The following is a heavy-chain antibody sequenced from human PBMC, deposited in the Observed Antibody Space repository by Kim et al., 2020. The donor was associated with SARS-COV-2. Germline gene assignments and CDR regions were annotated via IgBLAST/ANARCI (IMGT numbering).Heavy chain of an antibody. V-gene: IGHV4-61*02. D-gene: IGHD5-18*01. Sequence: SETLSLTCTVSGGSISSGSYYWSWIRQPAGKVLEWIGRIYTSGSTNYNPSLKSRVTISVDTSKNQFSLKLSSVTAADTAVYYCASQRGYSYGYAFDYWGQGTLVTVSS. CDR2: IYTSGST. J-gene: IGHJ4*02. CDR3: ASQRGYSYGYAFDY. CDR1: GGSISSGSYY.